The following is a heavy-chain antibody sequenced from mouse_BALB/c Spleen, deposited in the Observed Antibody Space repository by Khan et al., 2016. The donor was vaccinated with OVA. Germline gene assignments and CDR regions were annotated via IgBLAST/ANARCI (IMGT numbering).Heavy chain of an antibody. V-gene: IGHV1S137*01. Sequence: QVQLQQSGAELVRPGVSVKISCKGSGYTFTDYTIHWVKQSHAKSLEWIGIISTYYGDAKYNQRFKDKATMTVDKSSNTAYMELARLTSDYSAIYYCARSFISTASLDAMDYWGQGTSVTVSS. CDR1: GYTFTDYT. D-gene: IGHD6-1*01. CDR2: ISTYYGDA. J-gene: IGHJ4*01. CDR3: ARSFISTASLDAMDY.